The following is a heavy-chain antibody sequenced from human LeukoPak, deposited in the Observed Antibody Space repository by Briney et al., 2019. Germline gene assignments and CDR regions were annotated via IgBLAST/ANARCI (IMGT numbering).Heavy chain of an antibody. CDR3: ARVTKPNWYFDL. CDR1: GHTFTTYV. CDR2: ISAYNGNT. J-gene: IGHJ2*01. Sequence: ASVKPSCKASGHTFTTYVISWVRQAPGHGLEGMGWISAYNGNTNYAQKLQGRVTMTTDTSTSRAYMELRSLRSDDTAVYYCARVTKPNWYFDLWGRGTLVTVSS. D-gene: IGHD1-14*01. V-gene: IGHV1-18*01.